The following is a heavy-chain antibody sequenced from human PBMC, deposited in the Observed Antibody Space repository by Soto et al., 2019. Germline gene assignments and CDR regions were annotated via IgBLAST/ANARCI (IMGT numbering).Heavy chain of an antibody. CDR1: GGSISSYY. Sequence: SETLSLTCTVSGGSISSYYWSWIRQPPGKGLEWIGYIYYSGSTNYNPSLKSRVTISVDTSKNQFSLKLSSVTAADTAVYYCARTYFIGGSCHGPFFVYSCQGTLVTVS. J-gene: IGHJ4*02. CDR2: IYYSGST. V-gene: IGHV4-59*01. D-gene: IGHD2-15*01. CDR3: ARTYFIGGSCHGPFFVY.